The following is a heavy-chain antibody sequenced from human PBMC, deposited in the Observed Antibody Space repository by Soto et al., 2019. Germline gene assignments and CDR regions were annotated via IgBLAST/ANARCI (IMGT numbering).Heavy chain of an antibody. D-gene: IGHD1-1*01. CDR3: AKDRTTAGTTVRFDP. V-gene: IGHV3-23*01. CDR2: ISGSGGST. Sequence: PGVSLRLSFAASGFTLSSYAMSGVRQAPGKGLEWVSTISGSGGSTYYADSVKGRFTISRDNSKNTLYLQLNSLRAEDTAVYYCAKDRTTAGTTVRFDPWGQGTLVTVSS. CDR1: GFTLSSYA. J-gene: IGHJ5*02.